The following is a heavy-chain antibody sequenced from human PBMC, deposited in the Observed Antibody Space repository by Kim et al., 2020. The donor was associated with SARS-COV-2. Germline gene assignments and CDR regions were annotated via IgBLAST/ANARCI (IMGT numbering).Heavy chain of an antibody. CDR2: IYYSGST. D-gene: IGHD3-3*01. CDR3: ARSLGAGPSTIFGVVIIPDAFDI. V-gene: IGHV4-39*01. J-gene: IGHJ3*02. Sequence: SETLSLTCTVSGASISSSSYYWGWIRQPPGKGLEWIGSIYYSGSTYYNPSLKSRVTISVDTSKHQFSLKLSSVTAADTAVYYCARSLGAGPSTIFGVVIIPDAFDIWGQGTMVTVSS. CDR1: GASISSSSYY.